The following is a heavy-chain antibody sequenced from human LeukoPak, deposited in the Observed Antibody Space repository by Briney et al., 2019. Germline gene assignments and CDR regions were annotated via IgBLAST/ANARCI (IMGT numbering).Heavy chain of an antibody. Sequence: GGSLRLSCAASGFTFSSYAMSWVRQAPGKGLEWVSAVTGSGGSTYYADSVKGRFTISRDNSKNTLYLQMNSLRAEDTAVYYCARGLDENDYGDYAAAFDIWGQGTMVTVSS. D-gene: IGHD4-17*01. CDR3: ARGLDENDYGDYAAAFDI. CDR1: GFTFSSYA. V-gene: IGHV3-23*01. CDR2: VTGSGGST. J-gene: IGHJ3*02.